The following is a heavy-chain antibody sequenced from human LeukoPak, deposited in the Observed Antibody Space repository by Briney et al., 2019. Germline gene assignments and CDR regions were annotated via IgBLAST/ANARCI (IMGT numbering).Heavy chain of an antibody. Sequence: GGSLRLSCAASGFAFSSYAMSWVRQAPGKGLEWVSAISGSGGSTYYADSVKGRFTISRDNAKNTLYLQMNSLRAEDTAVYYCAKNWVASSWFNWFDPWGQGTLVTVSS. D-gene: IGHD6-13*01. CDR3: AKNWVASSWFNWFDP. J-gene: IGHJ5*02. CDR1: GFAFSSYA. CDR2: ISGSGGST. V-gene: IGHV3-23*01.